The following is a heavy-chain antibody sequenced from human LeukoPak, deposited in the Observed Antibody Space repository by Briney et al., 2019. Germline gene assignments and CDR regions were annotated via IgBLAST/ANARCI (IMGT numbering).Heavy chain of an antibody. Sequence: PSETLSLTCAVYGGSFSGYYWSWIRQPPGKGLEWIGEINHSGSTNYNPSLKSRVTISVDTSKNQFSLKLSSVTAADTAVYYCARAPHKTAFDIWGQGTMVTVSS. CDR3: ARAPHKTAFDI. CDR2: INHSGST. V-gene: IGHV4-34*01. J-gene: IGHJ3*02. CDR1: GGSFSGYY.